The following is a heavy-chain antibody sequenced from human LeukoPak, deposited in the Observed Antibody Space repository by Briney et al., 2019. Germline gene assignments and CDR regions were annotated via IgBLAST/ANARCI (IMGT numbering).Heavy chain of an antibody. CDR1: GYSFTSYW. CDR3: ARRNEAVAGTGMAYYFDY. D-gene: IGHD6-19*01. CDR2: IYPGDSDT. Sequence: GESLKISCEGSGYSFTSYWIGWVRQMPGKGLEWMGIIYPGDSDTRYSPSFQGQVTISADKSISTAYLQWSSLKASDTAMYYCARRNEAVAGTGMAYYFDYWGQGTLVTVSS. J-gene: IGHJ4*02. V-gene: IGHV5-51*01.